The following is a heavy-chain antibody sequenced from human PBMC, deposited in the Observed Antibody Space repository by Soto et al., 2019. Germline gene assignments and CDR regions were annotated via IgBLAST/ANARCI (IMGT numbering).Heavy chain of an antibody. Sequence: GGSLRLSCAASGFIFSSYWMTWVRQAPGRGLQWVANIKEDGSEKYYLDSVKGRFTISRDNAKSSLYLQMNSLSAEDTAVYYSVSCSGGNGQSFHWGQGTLVTVS. D-gene: IGHD2-15*01. CDR1: GFIFSSYW. J-gene: IGHJ1*01. CDR3: VSCSGGNGQSFH. V-gene: IGHV3-7*02. CDR2: IKEDGSEK.